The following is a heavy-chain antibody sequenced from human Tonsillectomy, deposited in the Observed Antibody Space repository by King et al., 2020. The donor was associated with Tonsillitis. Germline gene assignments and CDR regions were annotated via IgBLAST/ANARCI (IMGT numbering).Heavy chain of an antibody. V-gene: IGHV4-4*07. CDR3: ARDRSNLTHLGGNYFDY. CDR2: IYTSGST. D-gene: IGHD1-20*01. Sequence: QLQESGPGLVKPSETLSLTCTVSGGSISSYYWSWIRQPAGKGLEWIGRIYTSGSTNYNPSLKSRVTMSVEKSKNQFSLKLSSVTAADTAVYYCARDRSNLTHLGGNYFDYWGQGTLVTVSS. J-gene: IGHJ4*02. CDR1: GGSISSYY.